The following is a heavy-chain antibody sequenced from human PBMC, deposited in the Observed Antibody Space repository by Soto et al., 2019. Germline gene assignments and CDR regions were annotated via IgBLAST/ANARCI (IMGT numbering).Heavy chain of an antibody. CDR2: INHNGNT. Sequence: QVQLQQWGARLLKPSETLSLTCAVYGGSFSDYYWSWIRQPPGKGLEWIGEINHNGNTNYNPSLETRVTISVDTSKNQVSLKLSSVTAADTAVYYCARGYCTSNSCYPPDAFDIWGQGTMVTVSS. J-gene: IGHJ3*02. CDR1: GGSFSDYY. V-gene: IGHV4-34*01. CDR3: ARGYCTSNSCYPPDAFDI. D-gene: IGHD2-2*01.